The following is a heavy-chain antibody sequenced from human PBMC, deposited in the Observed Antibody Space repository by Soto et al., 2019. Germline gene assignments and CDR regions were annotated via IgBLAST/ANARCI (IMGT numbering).Heavy chain of an antibody. V-gene: IGHV2-26*01. J-gene: IGHJ4*02. CDR3: ARFQAVAGTTDY. CDR1: GISRGNARMG. Sequence: QVTLKASGPVLVKPTETLTLTCTVSGISRGNARMGGSWISQPPGKALECLAHIFSNDEKSYSTSRKSTLTISTDTTNSQVVPTMTNMDPVDTAKYYCARFQAVAGTTDYCGQGTLVPVSS. D-gene: IGHD6-19*01. CDR2: IFSNDEK.